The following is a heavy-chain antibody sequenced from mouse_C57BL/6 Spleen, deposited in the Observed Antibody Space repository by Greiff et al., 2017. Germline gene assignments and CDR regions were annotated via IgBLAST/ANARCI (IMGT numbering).Heavy chain of an antibody. J-gene: IGHJ4*01. D-gene: IGHD1-1*01. Sequence: EVPGVESGGGLVKPGGSLKLSCAASGFTFSSYTMSWVRQTPEKRLEWVATISGGGGNTYYPDSVKGRFTISNDNANNTLYRQMGSRRSEDTAWYYWARHASLITTVDYAMDYWGQGTSGTVSS. CDR2: ISGGGGNT. CDR3: ARHASLITTVDYAMDY. V-gene: IGHV5-9*01. CDR1: GFTFSSYT.